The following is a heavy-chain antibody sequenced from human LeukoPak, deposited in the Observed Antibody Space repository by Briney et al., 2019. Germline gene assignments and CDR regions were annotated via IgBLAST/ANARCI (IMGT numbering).Heavy chain of an antibody. J-gene: IGHJ4*02. D-gene: IGHD5-12*01. Sequence: ASVKVSCKASGYTFTSYGVSWVRQAPGQGLEWMGWISGYNGNTKYAQKVQGRVTMTTDTSTNTAYMELRSLSSDDTAVYYCARDIGSGYYNFDYWGQGTLVTVSS. CDR3: ARDIGSGYYNFDY. CDR2: ISGYNGNT. CDR1: GYTFTSYG. V-gene: IGHV1-18*01.